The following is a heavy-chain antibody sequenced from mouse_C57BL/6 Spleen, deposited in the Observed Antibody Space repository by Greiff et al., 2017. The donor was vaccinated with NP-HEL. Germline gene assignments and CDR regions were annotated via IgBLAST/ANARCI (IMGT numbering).Heavy chain of an antibody. CDR1: GYTFTSYW. CDR2: IDPSDSYT. J-gene: IGHJ3*01. V-gene: IGHV1-69*01. Sequence: QVQLQQSGAELVMPGASVKLSCKASGYTFTSYWMHWVKQRPGQGLEWIGEIDPSDSYTNYNQKFKGKSTLTVDKSSSTAYMQLSSLTSEDSAVYYCARAERDYDGFAYWGQGTLVTVSA. D-gene: IGHD2-4*01. CDR3: ARAERDYDGFAY.